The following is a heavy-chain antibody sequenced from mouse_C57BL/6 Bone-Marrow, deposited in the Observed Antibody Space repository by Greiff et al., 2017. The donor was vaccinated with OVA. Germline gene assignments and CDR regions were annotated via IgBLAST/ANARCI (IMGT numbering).Heavy chain of an antibody. CDR3: ARHRGYYGSSPFAY. V-gene: IGHV5-12*01. Sequence: EVKLVESGGGLVQPGGSLKLSCAASGFTFSDYYMYWVRQTPEKRLEWVAYISNGGGSTYYPDTVKGRFTISRDNAKNTLYLQMSRLKSEDTAMYYCARHRGYYGSSPFAYWGQGTLVTVSA. CDR2: ISNGGGST. J-gene: IGHJ3*01. D-gene: IGHD1-1*01. CDR1: GFTFSDYY.